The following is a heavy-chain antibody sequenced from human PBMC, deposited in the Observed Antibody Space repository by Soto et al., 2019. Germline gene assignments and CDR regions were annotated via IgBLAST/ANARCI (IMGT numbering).Heavy chain of an antibody. V-gene: IGHV3-72*01. Sequence: GGSLRLSCAASGFTFSDHFMEWVRQAPGKGLEWVGRIRNKARSYTTDYAASVRGRFTISRDDSKNSLYLQMNSLKAEDTAVYYCARLLAYCGGDCHSFAFDIWGQGTLVTVS. CDR3: ARLLAYCGGDCHSFAFDI. CDR2: IRNKARSYTT. J-gene: IGHJ3*02. CDR1: GFTFSDHF. D-gene: IGHD2-21*02.